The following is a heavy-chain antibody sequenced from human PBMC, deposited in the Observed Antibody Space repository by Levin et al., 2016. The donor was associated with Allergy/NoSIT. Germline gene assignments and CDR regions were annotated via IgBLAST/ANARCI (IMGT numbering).Heavy chain of an antibody. V-gene: IGHV4-59*13. Sequence: GSLRLSCTVSGASITSYYWGWIRQPPGMGLEYIGFFNYNGHKNYNPSLNSRVTMSIDTSKNQFSLKMSSVTTVDTAVYYCATGGSNRGWYGGPFDYWGQGTPVTVSS. CDR1: GASITSYY. J-gene: IGHJ4*02. CDR2: FNYNGHK. D-gene: IGHD6-19*01. CDR3: ATGGSNRGWYGGPFDY.